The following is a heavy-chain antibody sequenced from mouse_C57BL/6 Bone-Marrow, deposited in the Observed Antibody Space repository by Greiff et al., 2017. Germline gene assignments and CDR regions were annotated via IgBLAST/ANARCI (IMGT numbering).Heavy chain of an antibody. CDR1: GFTFSNYW. Sequence: EVKLQESGGGLVQPGGSMKLSCVASGFTFSNYWMNWVRQSPEKGLEWVAQIRLKSDNYATHYAESVKGRFTISRDDSKSSVYLQMNNLRAEDTGIYYCTGAGITTAVWYFDVWGTGTTVTVSS. D-gene: IGHD1-2*01. CDR3: TGAGITTAVWYFDV. CDR2: IRLKSDNYAT. J-gene: IGHJ1*03. V-gene: IGHV6-3*01.